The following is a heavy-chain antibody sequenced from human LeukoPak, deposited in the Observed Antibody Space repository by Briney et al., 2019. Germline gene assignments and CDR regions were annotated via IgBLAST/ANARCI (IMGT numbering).Heavy chain of an antibody. J-gene: IGHJ3*02. D-gene: IGHD1-26*01. CDR1: GFTFSSYS. CDR2: ISSSSSTI. CDR3: ARDPGLVGAEDAFDI. Sequence: GGSLRLSCAASGFTFSSYSMNWVRQAPGKGLEWVSYISSSSSTIYYADSVKGRFTISRDNAKNSLYLQMNSLRAEDTAVYYCARDPGLVGAEDAFDIWGQGTMVTVSS. V-gene: IGHV3-48*01.